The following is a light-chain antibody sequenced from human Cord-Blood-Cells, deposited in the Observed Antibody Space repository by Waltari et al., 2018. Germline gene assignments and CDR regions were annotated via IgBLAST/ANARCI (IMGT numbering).Light chain of an antibody. J-gene: IGKJ4*01. CDR3: QQYYSTPLT. CDR2: WAS. V-gene: IGKV4-1*01. CDR1: QSVLYSSNNKNY. Sequence: SLGERATINCKSSQSVLYSSNNKNYLAWYQQKPGQPPKLLIYWASTRESGVPDRFSGSGSGTDFTLTISSLQAEDVAVYYCQQYYSTPLTFGGGTKVEIK.